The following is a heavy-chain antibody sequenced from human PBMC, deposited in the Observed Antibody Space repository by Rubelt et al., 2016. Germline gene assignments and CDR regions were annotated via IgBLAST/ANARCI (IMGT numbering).Heavy chain of an antibody. CDR1: GFSLSTSGMC. Sequence: QVTLRESGPALVKPTQTLTLTCTFSGFSLSTSGMCVSWIRQPPGKALEWLALIAWDDDNYYSTSLRTRLTISKDTSKSQVVITITVMDPEATTSYYGARTQTETDPDYWGQGTLVTVSS. D-gene: IGHD1-1*01. J-gene: IGHJ4*02. V-gene: IGHV2-70*01. CDR3: ARTQTETDPDY. CDR2: IAWDDDN.